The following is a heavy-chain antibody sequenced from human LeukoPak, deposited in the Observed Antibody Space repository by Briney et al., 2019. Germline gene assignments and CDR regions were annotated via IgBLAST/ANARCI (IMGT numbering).Heavy chain of an antibody. CDR1: GGSISSYY. Sequence: SETLSLTCTVSGGSISSYYWSWIRQPPGKGLEWIGYIYYSGSTNYNPSLKSRVTISVDTSKNQFSLKLSSVTAADTAVYYCARDPATNYYGSGSPDDAFDIWGQGTMVTVSS. CDR3: ARDPATNYYGSGSPDDAFDI. V-gene: IGHV4-59*01. J-gene: IGHJ3*02. CDR2: IYYSGST. D-gene: IGHD3-10*01.